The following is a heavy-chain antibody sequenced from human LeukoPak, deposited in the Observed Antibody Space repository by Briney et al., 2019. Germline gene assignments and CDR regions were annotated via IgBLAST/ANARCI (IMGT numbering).Heavy chain of an antibody. J-gene: IGHJ6*03. D-gene: IGHD4-11*01. Sequence: PGGSLRLSCVASGFTFSSRDWMTWVRQAPGKGLEWVSAIGGSGGSTYYADSVKGRFTISRDNSKNTLYLQMNSLRAEDTAVYYCARRGVYYSNYRFSDLYYMDVWGKGTTVTVSS. V-gene: IGHV3-23*01. CDR1: GFTFSSRDW. CDR2: IGGSGGST. CDR3: ARRGVYYSNYRFSDLYYMDV.